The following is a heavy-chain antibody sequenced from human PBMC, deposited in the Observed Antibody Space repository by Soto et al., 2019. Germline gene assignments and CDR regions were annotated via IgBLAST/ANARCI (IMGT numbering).Heavy chain of an antibody. CDR2: INAGNGNI. CDR1: GYTFTSYA. Sequence: QVQLVQSGAEEKKPGASVKVSCKASGYTFTSYAMHWVRQAPGQRLEWMGWINAGNGNIKYSQKFQGRVTITRDTXXXXXXXXXXXXXXXXXXXXXXXXXXPLWFEPWGQGTLXTX. CDR3: XXXXPLWFEP. J-gene: IGHJ5*02. V-gene: IGHV1-3*05.